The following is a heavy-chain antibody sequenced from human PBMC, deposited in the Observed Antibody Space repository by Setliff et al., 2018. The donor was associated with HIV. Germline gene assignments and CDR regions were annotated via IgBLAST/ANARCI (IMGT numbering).Heavy chain of an antibody. CDR3: ARLLEGPDYSSDFRYFDWFPDV. CDR2: IYHSGDT. D-gene: IGHD3-9*01. Sequence: PSETLSLTCAVSGNSISSGYYWGWIRQPPGKGLEWIVNIYHSGDTHYNPSLQSRVSISVDMAKSLFSLELSSVTAADTAVYYCARLLEGPDYSSDFRYFDWFPDVWGQGTLVTVSS. J-gene: IGHJ4*02. CDR1: GNSISSGYY. V-gene: IGHV4-38-2*01.